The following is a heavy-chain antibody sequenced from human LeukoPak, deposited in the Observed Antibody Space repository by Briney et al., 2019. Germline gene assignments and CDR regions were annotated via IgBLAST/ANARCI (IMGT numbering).Heavy chain of an antibody. J-gene: IGHJ4*02. CDR3: ARRGIAVAGPDY. V-gene: IGHV5-10-1*01. CDR2: IDPSDSYT. Sequence: WESLKISWKGSGYNFTNYWISWVRQMPGKGLEWMGRIDPSDSYTNYSPSFQGHVTISADKSISTAYLQWSSLKASDTAMYYCARRGIAVAGPDYWGQGTLVTVSS. D-gene: IGHD6-19*01. CDR1: GYNFTNYW.